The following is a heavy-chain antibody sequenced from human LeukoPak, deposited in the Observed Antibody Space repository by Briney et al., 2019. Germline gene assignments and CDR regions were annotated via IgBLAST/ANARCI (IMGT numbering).Heavy chain of an antibody. V-gene: IGHV1-18*01. CDR2: ISAYNGNT. D-gene: IGHD3-16*02. Sequence: GASVKVSCKASGYTFTSYGISWVRQAPGQGLEWMGWISAYNGNTNYAQKLQGRVTMTTDTSTSTAYMELRSLRSDDTAVYYCAKYVWGSYPTFEDYWGQGTLVIISS. CDR3: AKYVWGSYPTFEDY. J-gene: IGHJ4*02. CDR1: GYTFTSYG.